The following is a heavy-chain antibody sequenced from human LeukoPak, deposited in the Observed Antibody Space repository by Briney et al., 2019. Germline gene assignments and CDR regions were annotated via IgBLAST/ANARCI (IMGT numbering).Heavy chain of an antibody. CDR3: ARPAIHYYDSSGYYYVDY. D-gene: IGHD3-22*01. Sequence: GESLKISCKGSGYRITSYWIGWVRQMPGKGLEWMGIIYPGDSDTRYSPSFQGQVTISADKSISTAYLQWSSLKASDTAMYYCARPAIHYYDSSGYYYVDYWGQGTLVTVSS. CDR1: GYRITSYW. CDR2: IYPGDSDT. V-gene: IGHV5-51*01. J-gene: IGHJ4*02.